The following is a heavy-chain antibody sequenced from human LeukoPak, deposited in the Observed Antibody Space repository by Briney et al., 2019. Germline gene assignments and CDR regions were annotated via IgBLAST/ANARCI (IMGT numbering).Heavy chain of an antibody. D-gene: IGHD3-9*01. V-gene: IGHV4-34*09. CDR3: ARDSRDILTGYEMFDY. Sequence: SETLSLTCAVYGGSFSGYYWSWIRQPPGKGLEWIGEINHSGSTNYNPSLKSRVTISVDTSKNQFSLKLSSVTAADTAVYYCARDSRDILTGYEMFDYWGQGTLVTVSS. CDR1: GGSFSGYY. J-gene: IGHJ4*02. CDR2: INHSGST.